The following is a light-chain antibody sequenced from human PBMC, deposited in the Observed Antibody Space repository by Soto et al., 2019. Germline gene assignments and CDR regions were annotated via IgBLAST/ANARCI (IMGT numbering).Light chain of an antibody. CDR1: QSISTY. CDR3: QQRSNWPMYT. V-gene: IGKV3-11*01. CDR2: DAS. J-gene: IGKJ2*01. Sequence: DIVLTQSPATLSLSPGERATLSCRASQSISTYLAWYQQKTGQPPRLLIYDASNRATGIPARFSGSGSGTDFTLTISSLEPEDVAVYYCQQRSNWPMYTFGQGTKLEIK.